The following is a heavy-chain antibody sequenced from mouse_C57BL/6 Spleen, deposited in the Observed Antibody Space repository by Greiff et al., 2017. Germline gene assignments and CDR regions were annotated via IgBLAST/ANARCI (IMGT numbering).Heavy chain of an antibody. CDR1: GYTFTSYW. D-gene: IGHD3-2*02. CDR3: ARRQLRSPYAIDY. CDR2: IDPSDSET. V-gene: IGHV1-52*01. Sequence: QVQLQQPGAELVRPGSSVKLSCKASGYTFTSYWMHWVKQRPIQGLEWIGNIDPSDSETHYNQQFKDKATLTVDKSSSTAYMQLSSLTSEDSAVYYCARRQLRSPYAIDYWGQGTTVTVSS. J-gene: IGHJ4*01.